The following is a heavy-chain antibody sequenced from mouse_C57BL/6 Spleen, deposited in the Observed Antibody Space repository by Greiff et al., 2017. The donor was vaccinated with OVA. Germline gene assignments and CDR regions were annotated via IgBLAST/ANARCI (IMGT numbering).Heavy chain of an antibody. CDR3: ARHERYDYEGYYAMDY. Sequence: VQLQESGAELVHPGASVKLSCKASVYTFTEYPIHLVKQRSGQGLEWIGWFYPGSGRITYNEKFKDKATLTADKSSRTVYMELSRLTSEDSAVYFCARHERYDYEGYYAMDYWGQGTSVSVSS. J-gene: IGHJ4*01. CDR2: FYPGSGRI. V-gene: IGHV1-62-2*01. D-gene: IGHD2-4*01. CDR1: VYTFTEYP.